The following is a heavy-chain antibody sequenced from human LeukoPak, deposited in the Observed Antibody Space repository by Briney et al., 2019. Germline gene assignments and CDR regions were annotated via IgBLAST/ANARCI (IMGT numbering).Heavy chain of an antibody. CDR3: TTDSLYYDSSGYYRYYYYYYYMDV. CDR1: GFTFSNAW. V-gene: IGHV3-15*01. J-gene: IGHJ6*03. D-gene: IGHD3-22*01. CDR2: IKSKTDGGTT. Sequence: GGSLRLSCAASGFTFSNAWMSWVRQAPGKGLEWVGRIKSKTDGGTTDYAAPVRGRFTISRDDSKNTLYLQMNSLKTEDTAVYYCTTDSLYYDSSGYYRYYYYYYYMDVWGKGTTVTVSS.